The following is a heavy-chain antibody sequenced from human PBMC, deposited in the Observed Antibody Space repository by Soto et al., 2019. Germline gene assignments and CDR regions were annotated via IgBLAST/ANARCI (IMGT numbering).Heavy chain of an antibody. CDR3: AIGPRMWLPGGGY. V-gene: IGHV4-34*01. D-gene: IGHD6-19*01. J-gene: IGHJ4*02. CDR2: INHSGIT. Sequence: NPSETLSLTCAVYGGSFSGYYWSWIRQPPGKGLEWLGEINHSGITNYNPSLKSRVTISIDTSKNRSSLNLNSVTAADTAIYYCAIGPRMWLPGGGYWGQGTLVTVSS. CDR1: GGSFSGYY.